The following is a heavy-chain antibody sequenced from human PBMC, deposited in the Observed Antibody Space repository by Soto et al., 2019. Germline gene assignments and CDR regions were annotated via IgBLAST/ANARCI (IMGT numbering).Heavy chain of an antibody. D-gene: IGHD2-2*02. CDR1: GGTFSSYA. Sequence: QVQLVQSGAEVKKPGSSVKVSCKASGGTFSSYAISWVRQAPGQGLEWMGGIIPIFGTANYAQKFQGRVTITADKSTSKAYMELSSLRSEDTAVYYCARGSGIVVVPAAIGVYGMDVWGQGTTVTVSS. V-gene: IGHV1-69*06. CDR3: ARGSGIVVVPAAIGVYGMDV. CDR2: IIPIFGTA. J-gene: IGHJ6*02.